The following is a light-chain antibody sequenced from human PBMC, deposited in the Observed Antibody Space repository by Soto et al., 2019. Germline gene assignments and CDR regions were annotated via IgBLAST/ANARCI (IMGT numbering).Light chain of an antibody. J-gene: IGKJ1*01. CDR3: QQPWT. Sequence: EIVLTQSPGTLSLSPGERATLSCRASQSVSSSYLAWYQQKPGQAPRLLIYGASSRATGIPDRFSGSGSGTDFTLTISRLEPEDLGVYYCQQPWTFGQGTKVEIK. CDR1: QSVSSSY. CDR2: GAS. V-gene: IGKV3-20*01.